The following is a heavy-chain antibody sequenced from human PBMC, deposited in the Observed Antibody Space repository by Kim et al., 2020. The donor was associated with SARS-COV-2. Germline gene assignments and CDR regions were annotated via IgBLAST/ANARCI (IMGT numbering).Heavy chain of an antibody. Sequence: GGSLRLSCAASGFTFSSYAMHWVRQAPGKGLEWVSAVSGGGGSVNYADAVRIRFTIYRDNSTNTLSMQMSSPRAEDTAIYYCEEAVGSTMWDSFDYWGQGTLVTVSS. J-gene: IGHJ4*02. D-gene: IGHD1-26*01. CDR3: EEAVGSTMWDSFDY. V-gene: IGHV3-23*01. CDR1: GFTFSSYA. CDR2: VSGGGGSV.